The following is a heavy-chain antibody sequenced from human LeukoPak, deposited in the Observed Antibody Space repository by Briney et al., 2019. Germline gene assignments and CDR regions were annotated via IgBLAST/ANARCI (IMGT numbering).Heavy chain of an antibody. CDR3: AKHFRDSSGYYYDY. Sequence: GGSLRLSCAASGFTFSNAWMSWVRQAPGKGLEWVSAISGSGGSTYYADSVKGRFTISRDNSKNTLYLQMNSLRAEDTAVYYCAKHFRDSSGYYYDYWGQGTLVTVSS. V-gene: IGHV3-23*01. J-gene: IGHJ4*02. CDR2: ISGSGGST. CDR1: GFTFSNAW. D-gene: IGHD3-22*01.